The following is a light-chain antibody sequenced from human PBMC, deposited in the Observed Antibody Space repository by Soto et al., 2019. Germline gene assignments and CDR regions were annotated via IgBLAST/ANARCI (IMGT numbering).Light chain of an antibody. Sequence: QSALTQPASVSGSPGQSITISCTGTSSDVGGYNYVSWYQQHPGKAPKLMIYDVSNRPSGVSNRFSGSKSGNTASLTISGLLADEDADYYCSSYTSSSTLGVVFGGGTKVTVL. CDR1: SSDVGGYNY. CDR3: SSYTSSSTLGVV. CDR2: DVS. V-gene: IGLV2-14*01. J-gene: IGLJ2*01.